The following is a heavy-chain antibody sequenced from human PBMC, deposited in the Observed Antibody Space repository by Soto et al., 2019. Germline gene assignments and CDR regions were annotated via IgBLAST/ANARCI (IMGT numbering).Heavy chain of an antibody. CDR1: GFTFDDYA. J-gene: IGHJ5*02. Sequence: GGSLRLSCAASGFTFDDYAMHWVRQAPGKGLEWVSAISGSGGSTYYADSVKGRFTISRDNSKNTLYLQMNSLRAEDTAVYYCAKDPRPGIAVAGKFDPWGQGTLVTVSS. V-gene: IGHV3-23*01. CDR2: ISGSGGST. CDR3: AKDPRPGIAVAGKFDP. D-gene: IGHD6-19*01.